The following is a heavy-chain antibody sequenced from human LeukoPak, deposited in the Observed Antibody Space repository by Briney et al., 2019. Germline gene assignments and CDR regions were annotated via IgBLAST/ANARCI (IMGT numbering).Heavy chain of an antibody. D-gene: IGHD5-18*01. Sequence: GGSLRLSCAASGFTVSSNYMSWVRQAPGKGLEWVSVIYSGGSTYYADSVKGRFTISRDNSKNTLYLQMNSLRAEDTAVYYCAKDLDSYGSLYYFGYWGQGTLVTVSS. CDR2: IYSGGST. CDR1: GFTVSSNY. J-gene: IGHJ4*02. CDR3: AKDLDSYGSLYYFGY. V-gene: IGHV3-53*05.